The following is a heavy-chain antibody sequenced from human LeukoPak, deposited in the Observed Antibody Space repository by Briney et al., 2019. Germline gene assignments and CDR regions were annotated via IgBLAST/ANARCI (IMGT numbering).Heavy chain of an antibody. D-gene: IGHD3-10*01. CDR1: GGSFSGYY. V-gene: IGHV4-34*01. J-gene: IGHJ5*02. CDR2: INHSGST. Sequence: KPSETLSLTCAVYGGSFSGYYWSWIRQPPGKGLEWIGEINHSGSTNYNPSLKSRVTISVDTSKNQLSLKLSSVTAADTAVYYCARSSITMVRGVILNWFDPWGQGTLVTVSS. CDR3: ARSSITMVRGVILNWFDP.